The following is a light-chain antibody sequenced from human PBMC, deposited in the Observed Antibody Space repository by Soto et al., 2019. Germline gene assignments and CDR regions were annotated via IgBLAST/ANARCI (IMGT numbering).Light chain of an antibody. J-gene: IGLJ2*01. CDR2: EVS. CDR1: SSDVGGYNY. CDR3: SSYTSSSTLV. Sequence: QSDLTQPASVSGSPGQSITISCTGTSSDVGGYNYVSWYQQHPGKAPKLRIYEVSNRPSGVSNRFSGSKSGNTASLTISGLQAEDEADYYCSSYTSSSTLVFGGGTKLTVL. V-gene: IGLV2-14*01.